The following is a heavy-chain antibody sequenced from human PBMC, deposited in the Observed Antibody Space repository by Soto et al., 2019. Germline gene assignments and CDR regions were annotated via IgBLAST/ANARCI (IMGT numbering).Heavy chain of an antibody. Sequence: SVKVSCKASGFTFTSSAVQWVRQAHGQRLEWIGWIVVGSGNTNYAQKFQERVTITRDMSTSTAYMELSSLRSEDTAVYYCAAGVDTAMADFDYWGQGTLVTVS. J-gene: IGHJ4*02. V-gene: IGHV1-58*01. CDR2: IVVGSGNT. CDR3: AAGVDTAMADFDY. CDR1: GFTFTSSA. D-gene: IGHD5-18*01.